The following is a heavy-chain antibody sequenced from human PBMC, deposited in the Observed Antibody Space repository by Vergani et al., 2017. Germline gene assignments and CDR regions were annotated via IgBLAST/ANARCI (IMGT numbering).Heavy chain of an antibody. CDR1: GFTFSSYG. CDR3: AKDRSNPAKGYYXRDV. Sequence: QVQLVESGGGVVQPGRSLRLSCAASGFTFSSYGMHWVRQAPGKGLEWVAVISYDGSNKYYADSVKGRFTISRVNSKNTLYLQMNSLRAEDTAVYYCAKDRSNPAKGYYXRDVWGKGTTVTVSS. V-gene: IGHV3-30*18. CDR2: ISYDGSNK. J-gene: IGHJ6*03. D-gene: IGHD2-2*01.